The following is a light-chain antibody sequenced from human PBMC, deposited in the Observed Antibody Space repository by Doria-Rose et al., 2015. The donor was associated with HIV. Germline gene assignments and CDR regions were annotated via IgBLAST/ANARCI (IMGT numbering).Light chain of an antibody. J-gene: IGKJ3*01. CDR1: QSLLYTSKNY. V-gene: IGKV4-1*01. CDR2: CAS. CDR3: KQYSDTPS. Sequence: TQSPESLGMSLGERATLNCKSNQSLLYTSKNYLAWYQQKPGQPPKLLIYCASTRQSGVPALFSARGSVTDFTLTISSVVAEDVAVYYGKQYSDTPSFGPGTTVDI.